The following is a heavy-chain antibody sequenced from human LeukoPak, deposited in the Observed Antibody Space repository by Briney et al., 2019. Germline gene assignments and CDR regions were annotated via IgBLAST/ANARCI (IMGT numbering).Heavy chain of an antibody. J-gene: IGHJ3*02. CDR2: ISAYNGNT. D-gene: IGHD3-22*01. Sequence: GASVKVSFKAFGCTFTSYGISWVRQAPGQGLEWMGWISAYNGNTDYAQKLQGRVTMTTDTSTSTAYMELRSLRSDDTAVYYCARTKYYYDSSGYYRDAFDIWGQGTMVTVSS. V-gene: IGHV1-18*01. CDR3: ARTKYYYDSSGYYRDAFDI. CDR1: GCTFTSYG.